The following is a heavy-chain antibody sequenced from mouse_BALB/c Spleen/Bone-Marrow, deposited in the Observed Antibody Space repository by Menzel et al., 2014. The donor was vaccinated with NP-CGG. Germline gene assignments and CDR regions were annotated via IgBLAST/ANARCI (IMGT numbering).Heavy chain of an antibody. V-gene: IGHV1-69*02. CDR1: GCTFTNYW. Sequence: VQLQQSGAELVRPGASVKLSCKASGCTFTNYWINWVKQRPGQGLEWIGNIYPSDSYTTYNQNFKDKATLTVDKSSSTAYMQLSSPTSEDSAVYYCTGYGNYFDYWGQGTTLTVSS. D-gene: IGHD2-1*01. CDR2: IYPSDSYT. J-gene: IGHJ2*01. CDR3: TGYGNYFDY.